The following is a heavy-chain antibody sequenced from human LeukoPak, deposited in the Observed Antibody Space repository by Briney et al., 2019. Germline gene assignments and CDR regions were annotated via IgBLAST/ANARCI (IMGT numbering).Heavy chain of an antibody. Sequence: GGSLRLSCAASGFTFSSYWMSWVRQAPGKGLEWVANIKQDGSEKYYVDSVKGRFTISRDNAKNSLYLQMNSLRAEDTAVYYCARDHDYYGSGEFGYWGQGTLVTVSS. V-gene: IGHV3-7*01. D-gene: IGHD3-10*01. CDR2: IKQDGSEK. CDR1: GFTFSSYW. CDR3: ARDHDYYGSGEFGY. J-gene: IGHJ4*02.